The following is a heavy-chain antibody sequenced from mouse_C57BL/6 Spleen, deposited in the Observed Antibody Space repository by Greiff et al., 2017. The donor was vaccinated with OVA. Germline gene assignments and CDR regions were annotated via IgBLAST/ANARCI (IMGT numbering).Heavy chain of an antibody. CDR1: GYTFTDYY. CDR3: ARGPLMIRDAMDY. J-gene: IGHJ4*01. CDR2: INPNNGGT. D-gene: IGHD2-4*01. V-gene: IGHV1-26*01. Sequence: EVKLQQSGPELVKPGASVKISCKASGYTFTDYYMNWVKQSHGKSLEWIGDINPNNGGTSYNQKFKGKATLTVDKSSSTAYMELRSLTSEDSAVYYCARGPLMIRDAMDYWGQGTSVTVSS.